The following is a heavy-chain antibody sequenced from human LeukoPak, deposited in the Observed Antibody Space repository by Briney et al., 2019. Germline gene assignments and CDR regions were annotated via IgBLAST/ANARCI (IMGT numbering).Heavy chain of an antibody. J-gene: IGHJ4*02. CDR2: ISSSGSTI. V-gene: IGHV3-48*03. D-gene: IGHD3-22*01. Sequence: PGGSLRLSCAASGFTFSSYEMNWVRQAPGKGLEWVSYISSSGSTIYYADSVKGRFTISRDNAKNSLCLQMNSLRAEDTAVYYCARDRFRSSGSGAFDYWGQGTLVTVSS. CDR3: ARDRFRSSGSGAFDY. CDR1: GFTFSSYE.